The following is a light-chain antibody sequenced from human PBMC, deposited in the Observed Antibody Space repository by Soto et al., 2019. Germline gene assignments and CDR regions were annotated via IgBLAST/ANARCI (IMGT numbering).Light chain of an antibody. V-gene: IGKV3-20*01. J-gene: IGKJ4*01. Sequence: EIVLTQSPGTLSLSVGERVTLSCRASQSVSSYLAWYQQPPGQAPRLLIYDTSNRATGTPDRFSCSGSGTDCTLTISRLEPEDCTVYYCQQYGSSPLTFGGGTTVEIK. CDR3: QQYGSSPLT. CDR2: DTS. CDR1: QSVSSY.